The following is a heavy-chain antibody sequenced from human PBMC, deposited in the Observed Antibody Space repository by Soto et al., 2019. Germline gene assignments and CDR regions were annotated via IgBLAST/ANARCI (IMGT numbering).Heavy chain of an antibody. Sequence: QVQLVESGGGVVQPGRSLRLSCAASGFTFSSYAMHWVRQAPGKGLEWVAVISYDGSNKYYADSVKGRFTISRDNSKNTPYLQMHSLRAEDTAVYYCARDRVVTAARISYYFDYWGQGTLVTVSS. CDR2: ISYDGSNK. CDR1: GFTFSSYA. J-gene: IGHJ4*02. CDR3: ARDRVVTAARISYYFDY. V-gene: IGHV3-30-3*01. D-gene: IGHD2-21*02.